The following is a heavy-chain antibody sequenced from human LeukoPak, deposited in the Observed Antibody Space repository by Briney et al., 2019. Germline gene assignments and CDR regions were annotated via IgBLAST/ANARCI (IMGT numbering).Heavy chain of an antibody. Sequence: PSETLSLTCTVSGGSISSSSYYWGWIRQPPGKGLEWIGSIYYSGSTYYNPSLKSRVTISVDTSKNQFSLKLSSVTAADTAVYYCARLALGSSWYFFGWFDPWGQGTLVTVSS. D-gene: IGHD6-13*01. J-gene: IGHJ5*02. CDR3: ARLALGSSWYFFGWFDP. CDR1: GGSISSSSYY. CDR2: IYYSGST. V-gene: IGHV4-39*01.